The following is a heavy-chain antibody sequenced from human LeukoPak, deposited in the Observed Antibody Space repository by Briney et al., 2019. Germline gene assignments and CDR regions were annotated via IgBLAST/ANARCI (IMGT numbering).Heavy chain of an antibody. D-gene: IGHD6-19*01. J-gene: IGHJ6*03. Sequence: ASVRVSCKASGGTFSSYAISWVRQAPGQGLEWMEIINPSGGSTSYAQKFQGRVTMTRDTSTSTVYMELSSLRSEDTAVYYCARDGAGYYYYYMDVWGKGTTVTVSS. V-gene: IGHV1-46*01. CDR1: GGTFSSYA. CDR3: ARDGAGYYYYYMDV. CDR2: INPSGGST.